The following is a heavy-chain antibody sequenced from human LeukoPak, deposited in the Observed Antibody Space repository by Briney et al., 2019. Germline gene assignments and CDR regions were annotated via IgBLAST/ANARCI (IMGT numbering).Heavy chain of an antibody. Sequence: GGSLRLSCAASGFTVSSNYMSWVRQAPGKRLEWVSVIYSGGSTYYADSVKGRFTISRDNSKNTLYLQMNSLRAGDTAVYYCARATGDRDPDFFDYWGQGTLVTVSS. CDR3: ARATGDRDPDFFDY. CDR2: IYSGGST. J-gene: IGHJ4*02. CDR1: GFTVSSNY. D-gene: IGHD7-27*01. V-gene: IGHV3-53*01.